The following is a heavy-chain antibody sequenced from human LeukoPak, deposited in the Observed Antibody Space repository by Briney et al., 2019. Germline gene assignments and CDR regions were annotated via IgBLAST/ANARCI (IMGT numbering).Heavy chain of an antibody. D-gene: IGHD2-2*02. CDR1: GYSISSGYY. Sequence: SETLSLTCTVSGYSISSGYYWGWIRQPPGKGLEWIGSIYHSGSTYYNPSLKSRVTISVDTSKNQFSLKLSSVTAADTAVYYCARAFLGYCSSTSCYTRAPLDYWGQGTLVTVSS. CDR3: ARAFLGYCSSTSCYTRAPLDY. CDR2: IYHSGST. V-gene: IGHV4-38-2*02. J-gene: IGHJ4*02.